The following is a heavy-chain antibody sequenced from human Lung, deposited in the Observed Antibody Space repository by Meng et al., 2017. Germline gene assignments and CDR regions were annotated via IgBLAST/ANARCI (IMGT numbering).Heavy chain of an antibody. CDR2: INHSGST. J-gene: IGHJ2*01. CDR1: GGSFSGYY. D-gene: IGHD1/OR15-1a*01. Sequence: QEQLQQWGAGLLKPSETLSLTCAVYGGSFSGYYWSWIRQPPGKGLEWIGEINHSGSTNYNPSLKSQVTISVDTSKNQFSLKLSSVTAADTAVYYCARPKQANWYFDLWGRGTLVTVSS. CDR3: ARPKQANWYFDL. V-gene: IGHV4-34*01.